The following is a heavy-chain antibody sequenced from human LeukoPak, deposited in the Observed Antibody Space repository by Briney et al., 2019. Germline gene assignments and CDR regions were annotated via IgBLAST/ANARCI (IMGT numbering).Heavy chain of an antibody. J-gene: IGHJ4*02. V-gene: IGHV2-5*02. Sequence: ESGPTLVNPTQTLTLTCTFSGFSLSTNGVGVGWIRQPPGKALEWLALIYWDDDKRYSPSLKSRLTITKDTSKNQVVLTMTNMDPVDTATYYCAHRRDTMVRGVTYFDYWGQGTLVTVSS. D-gene: IGHD3-10*01. CDR2: IYWDDDK. CDR1: GFSLSTNGVG. CDR3: AHRRDTMVRGVTYFDY.